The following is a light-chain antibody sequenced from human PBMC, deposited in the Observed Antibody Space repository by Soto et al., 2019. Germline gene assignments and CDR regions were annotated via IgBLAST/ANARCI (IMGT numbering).Light chain of an antibody. Sequence: EIVLTQSPGTLSLSPGERATLSCRASQSVSSSYLAWYQHQPGQAPRLLIYAASSRATGIPDRFSGSGSGTDFTLTISRLEPEDFAVYYCQHYAHFGGGTKVEIK. CDR3: QHYAH. J-gene: IGKJ4*01. CDR1: QSVSSSY. CDR2: AAS. V-gene: IGKV3-20*01.